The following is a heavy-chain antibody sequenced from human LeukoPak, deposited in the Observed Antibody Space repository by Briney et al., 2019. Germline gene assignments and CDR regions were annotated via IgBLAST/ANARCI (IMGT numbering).Heavy chain of an antibody. Sequence: SETLSLTCTVSGGSISSSSYYWGWIRQPPGKGLEWIGSIYYSGSTYCNPSLRSRVTISVDTSKNQFSLKLSSVTAADTAVYYCARHGSNYGDAFDIWGQGTMVTVSS. V-gene: IGHV4-39*01. J-gene: IGHJ3*02. CDR2: IYYSGST. D-gene: IGHD4/OR15-4a*01. CDR1: GGSISSSSYY. CDR3: ARHGSNYGDAFDI.